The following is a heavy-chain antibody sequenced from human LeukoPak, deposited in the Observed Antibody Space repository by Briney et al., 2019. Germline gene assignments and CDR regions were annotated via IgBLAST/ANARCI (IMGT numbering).Heavy chain of an antibody. CDR3: ARGGVMNYDSSGYYNY. D-gene: IGHD3-22*01. CDR2: IYYSGST. Sequence: PSETLSLTCAVSGGSISSGGYSWSWIRQPPGKGLEWIGYIYYSGSTNYNPSLKSRVTISVDTSKNQFSLKLSSVTAADTAVYYCARGGVMNYDSSGYYNYWGQGTLVTVSS. CDR1: GGSISSGGYS. J-gene: IGHJ4*02. V-gene: IGHV4-61*08.